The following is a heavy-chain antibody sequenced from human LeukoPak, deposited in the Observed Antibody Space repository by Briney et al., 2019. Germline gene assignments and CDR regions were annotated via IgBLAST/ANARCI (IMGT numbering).Heavy chain of an antibody. Sequence: GGSLRLSCAASGFTFSSYAMSWGRQAPGKGLEWVSAISGSGSSTYYADSVKGRFTISRDNSKNTLYLQMNSLRAEDTAVYYCARDYWWNYDYWGQGTLVTVSS. V-gene: IGHV3-23*01. J-gene: IGHJ4*02. CDR1: GFTFSSYA. CDR3: ARDYWWNYDY. CDR2: ISGSGSST. D-gene: IGHD1-7*01.